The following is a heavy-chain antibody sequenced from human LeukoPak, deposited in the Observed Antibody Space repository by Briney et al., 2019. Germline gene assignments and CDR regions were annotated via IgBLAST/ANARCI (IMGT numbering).Heavy chain of an antibody. CDR2: ISSSGSTI. D-gene: IGHD3-16*02. J-gene: IGHJ5*02. V-gene: IGHV3-48*03. CDR1: GFTFSSYE. Sequence: PGGSLRLSCAASGFTFSSYEMNWVRQAPGKGLEWVSYISSSGSTIYYADSVKGRFTISRDNAKNSLYLQMNSLRAEDTALYYCARENYDYVWGSYRLNWFDPWGQGTLVTVSS. CDR3: ARENYDYVWGSYRLNWFDP.